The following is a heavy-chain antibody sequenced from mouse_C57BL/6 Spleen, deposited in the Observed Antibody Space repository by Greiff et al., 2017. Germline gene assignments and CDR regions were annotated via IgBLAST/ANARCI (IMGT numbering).Heavy chain of an antibody. CDR2: ISSGGSYT. Sequence: EVKVVESGGDLVKPGGSLKLSCAASGFTFSSYGMSWVRQTPDKRLEWVATISSGGSYTYYPDSVKGRFTISRDNAKNTLYLQMSSLKSEDTAMYYCARQPNWENWGQGTTLTVSS. J-gene: IGHJ2*01. D-gene: IGHD4-1*01. CDR1: GFTFSSYG. V-gene: IGHV5-6*01. CDR3: ARQPNWEN.